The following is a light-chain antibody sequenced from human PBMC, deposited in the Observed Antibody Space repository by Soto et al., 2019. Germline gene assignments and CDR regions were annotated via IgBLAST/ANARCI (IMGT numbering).Light chain of an antibody. CDR2: GAS. CDR3: QQYGSSGT. V-gene: IGKV3-15*01. CDR1: QSVRSN. Sequence: EIVMTQSPATLSVSPGERVTLSFRASQSVRSNLAWYQQKPGQAPRLLIYGASTRATGIPARFSGSGSGTEFTLTISSLQSEDFAVYYCQQYGSSGTFGQGTKVDIK. J-gene: IGKJ1*01.